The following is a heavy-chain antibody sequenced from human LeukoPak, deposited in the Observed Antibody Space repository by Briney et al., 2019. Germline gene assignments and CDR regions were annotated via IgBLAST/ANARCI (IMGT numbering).Heavy chain of an antibody. J-gene: IGHJ4*01. CDR2: MDYSGSA. Sequence: SQTLSLTCSVSGGSISDYYWSWIRLSPGTGLEWIGYMDYSGSAAYNPSLRGRVTISIDTSKKQFSLEVTSVTAADTAVYFCARRKRGSGGPFDSWGHGTLVTVSS. V-gene: IGHV4-59*08. CDR1: GGSISDYY. CDR3: ARRKRGSGGPFDS. D-gene: IGHD6-19*01.